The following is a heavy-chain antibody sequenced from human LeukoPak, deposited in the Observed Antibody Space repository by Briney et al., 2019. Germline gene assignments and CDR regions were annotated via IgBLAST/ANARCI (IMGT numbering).Heavy chain of an antibody. CDR1: GGSFSGYY. V-gene: IGHV4-34*01. J-gene: IGHJ3*02. CDR3: ARVVRGYSYGYAFDI. D-gene: IGHD5-18*01. CDR2: IYYSGST. Sequence: SETLSLTCAVYGGSFSGYYWSWIRQPPGKGLEWIGNIYYSGSTYYSPSLKSRVTISVDTSKNQFSLKLSSVTAADTAVYYCARVVRGYSYGYAFDIWGQGTMVTVSS.